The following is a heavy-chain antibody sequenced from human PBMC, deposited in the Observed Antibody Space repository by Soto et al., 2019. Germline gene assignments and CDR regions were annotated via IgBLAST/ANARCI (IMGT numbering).Heavy chain of an antibody. Sequence: GGSLRLSCAASGFTFDDYTMHWVRQAPGKGLEWVSLISWDGGSTYYADSVKGRFTISRDNSKNSLYLQMNSLRTEDTALYYCAKDGDFWSGLGKNYYYYGMDVWGQGTTVTVSS. CDR2: ISWDGGST. CDR1: GFTFDDYT. D-gene: IGHD3-3*01. J-gene: IGHJ6*02. V-gene: IGHV3-43*01. CDR3: AKDGDFWSGLGKNYYYYGMDV.